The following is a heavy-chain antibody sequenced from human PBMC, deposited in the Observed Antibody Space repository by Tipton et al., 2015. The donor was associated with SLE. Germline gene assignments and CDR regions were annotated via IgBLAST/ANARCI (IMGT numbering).Heavy chain of an antibody. CDR3: ARGQQLVAYNWFDP. CDR2: IYYSGST. CDR1: GDAISSGDNN. D-gene: IGHD6-13*01. V-gene: IGHV4-30-4*01. Sequence: TLSLTCTVSGDAISSGDNNWSWIRQSPGKGLEWIGYIYYSGSTYYNPSLKSRLTISAETSKNQFSLKLSSVTAADTAVYYCARGQQLVAYNWFDPWGQGTLVTVSS. J-gene: IGHJ5*02.